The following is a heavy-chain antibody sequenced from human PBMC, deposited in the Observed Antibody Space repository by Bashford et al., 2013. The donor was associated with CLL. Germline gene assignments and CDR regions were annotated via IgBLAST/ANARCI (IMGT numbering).Heavy chain of an antibody. CDR1: GGTFSNYA. CDR3: ARGDFWSGYSNYYYYDMNV. J-gene: IGHJ6*02. CDR2: LIPFFGAP. Sequence: SVKVSCKASGGTFSNYAISWVRQGPGQGLEWMGGLIPFFGAPNYAQRFQGRVTITADESTHTAYMEMSSLRSDDTAVYYCARGDFWSGYSNYYYYDMNVWGQGTTVTVSS. D-gene: IGHD3-3*01. V-gene: IGHV1-69*13.